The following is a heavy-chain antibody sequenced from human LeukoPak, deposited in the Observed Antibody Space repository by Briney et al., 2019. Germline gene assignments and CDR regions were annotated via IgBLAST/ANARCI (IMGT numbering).Heavy chain of an antibody. Sequence: PGGSLRLSCAASGFTFSKSWMTWVRQAPGKGLEWVANIRPDGSETYYVDSVMGRFTISRDNAKNSVYLQMNGLRAEDTAVYYCARDRSISGVVTIDFWGQGTLVTVSS. CDR3: ARDRSISGVVTIDF. D-gene: IGHD3-3*01. V-gene: IGHV3-7*01. CDR2: IRPDGSET. J-gene: IGHJ4*02. CDR1: GFTFSKSW.